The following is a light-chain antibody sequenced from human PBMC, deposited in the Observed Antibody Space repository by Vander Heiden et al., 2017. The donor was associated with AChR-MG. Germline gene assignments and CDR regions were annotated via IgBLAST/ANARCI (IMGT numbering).Light chain of an antibody. Sequence: QSALTQPRSVSGSPGQSVTISCTGTSSDIGVDNFVSWFQQHPGKAPNLIIYDVMRRPSGVPDRFSGSKSGNTASLTISGLRPEDEADYHCSSYTGTYTSVVFGGGTRLTVL. J-gene: IGLJ3*02. CDR3: SSYTGTYTSVV. CDR1: SSDIGVDNF. V-gene: IGLV2-11*01. CDR2: DVM.